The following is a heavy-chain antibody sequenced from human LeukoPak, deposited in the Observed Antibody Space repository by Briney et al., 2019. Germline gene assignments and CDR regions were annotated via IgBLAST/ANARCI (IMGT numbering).Heavy chain of an antibody. D-gene: IGHD3-9*01. CDR2: IYYSGST. CDR3: ARDRGYDILTGYVYYGMDV. J-gene: IGHJ6*02. V-gene: IGHV4-59*01. CDR1: GGSISSYY. Sequence: KPSETLSLTCTVSGGSISSYYWSWIRQPPGKGLEWIGYIYYSGSTNYNPSLKSRVTISVDTSKNQFSLKLSSVTAEDTAVYYCARDRGYDILTGYVYYGMDVWGQGTTVTVSS.